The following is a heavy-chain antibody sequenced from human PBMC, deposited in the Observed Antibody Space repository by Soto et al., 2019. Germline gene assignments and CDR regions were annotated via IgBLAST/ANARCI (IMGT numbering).Heavy chain of an antibody. CDR2: ISGPSIYI. D-gene: IGHD2-8*01. Sequence: EVQLVESGGGLVKPGGSLRLSCVASGFTFSGYSINWVRQAPGKGLEWVSYISGPSIYIYYADSVKGRFTISRDNAKSAVYLQMNSLRAEDTAVYYCARGFRNGFNVWCQGTTVSVSS. CDR3: ARGFRNGFNV. CDR1: GFTFSGYS. J-gene: IGHJ6*02. V-gene: IGHV3-21*01.